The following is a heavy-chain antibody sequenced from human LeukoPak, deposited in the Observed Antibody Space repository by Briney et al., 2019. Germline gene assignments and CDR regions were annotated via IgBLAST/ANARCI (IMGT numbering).Heavy chain of an antibody. CDR3: ARYGDYDVFYI. D-gene: IGHD4-17*01. V-gene: IGHV4-38-2*02. Sequence: PSETLSLTCTVSGYSISSGYYWGWIRQPPGKGLQWIGNIYQSGSTYYNPSLKSRVTISLDTSKNHFSLKLTSVTAADTAVYYCARYGDYDVFYIWGQGTMVTVSS. CDR2: IYQSGST. J-gene: IGHJ3*02. CDR1: GYSISSGYY.